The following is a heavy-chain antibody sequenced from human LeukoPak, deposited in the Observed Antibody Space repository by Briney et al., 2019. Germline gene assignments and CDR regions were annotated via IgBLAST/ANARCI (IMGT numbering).Heavy chain of an antibody. J-gene: IGHJ4*02. V-gene: IGHV1-2*02. Sequence: ASVKVSFKASGYTFTGYYMHWVRQAPAQGLEWRGWINPNSSGTNYAQKFQGRVTIARDTSISTAYMELSRLRSDATAVYYCAASAYYYDSSGPRADYWGQGTLVTVSS. CDR3: AASAYYYDSSGPRADY. CDR2: INPNSSGT. D-gene: IGHD3-22*01. CDR1: GYTFTGYY.